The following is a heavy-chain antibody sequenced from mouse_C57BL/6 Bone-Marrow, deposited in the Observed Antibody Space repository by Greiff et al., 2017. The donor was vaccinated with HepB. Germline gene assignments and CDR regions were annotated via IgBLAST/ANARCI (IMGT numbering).Heavy chain of an antibody. CDR2: INPSTGGT. D-gene: IGHD1-1*01. V-gene: IGHV1-42*01. Sequence: VQLKESGPELVKPGASVKISCKASGYSFTGYYMNWVKQSPEKSLEWIGEINPSTGGTTYNQKFKAKATLTVDKSSSTAYMQLKSLTSEDSAVYYCARPGSRLYFDYWGQGTTLTVSS. J-gene: IGHJ2*01. CDR3: ARPGSRLYFDY. CDR1: GYSFTGYY.